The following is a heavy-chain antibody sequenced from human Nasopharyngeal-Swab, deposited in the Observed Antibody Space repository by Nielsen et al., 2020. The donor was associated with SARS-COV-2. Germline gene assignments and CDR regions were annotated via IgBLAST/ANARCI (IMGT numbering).Heavy chain of an antibody. D-gene: IGHD3-16*01. J-gene: IGHJ4*02. CDR2: ISYDGSNK. CDR1: GFTFSSYA. CDR3: ARDTGDVLGY. V-gene: IGHV3-30-3*01. Sequence: GESLKISCAASGFTFSSYAMHWVRQAPGKGLEWVAVISYDGSNKYYADSVKGRFTISRDNSKNTLYLQMNSLRAEDTAVYYCARDTGDVLGYWGQGTLVTVSS.